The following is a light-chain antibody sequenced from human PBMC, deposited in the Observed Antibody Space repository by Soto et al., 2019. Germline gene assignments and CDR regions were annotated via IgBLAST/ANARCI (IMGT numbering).Light chain of an antibody. V-gene: IGLV1-40*01. J-gene: IGLJ2*01. CDR1: RSNIGAGYA. Sequence: QSVLTQPTSVSGAPGQRVTISCTGSRSNIGAGYAVHWYQQLPGTAPKLLIYDNTNRPSGVPDRFSASESGTSASLAITGLQSEDEADYYCQSYDTSLSASVFGGGTKLTV. CDR3: QSYDTSLSASV. CDR2: DNT.